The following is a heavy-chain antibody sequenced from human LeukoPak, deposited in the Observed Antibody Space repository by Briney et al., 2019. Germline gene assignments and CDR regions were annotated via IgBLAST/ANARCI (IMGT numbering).Heavy chain of an antibody. CDR3: ARDGGSAYCGGDCYWSHGMDV. Sequence: PGGSLRLSCAASGFTFSSYGMHWVRQAPGKGLEWVAVIWYDGSNKYYADSVKGRFTISRDNSKNTLYLQMNSLRAEDTAVYYCARDGGSAYCGGDCYWSHGMDVWGQGTTVTVSS. D-gene: IGHD2-21*02. CDR1: GFTFSSYG. J-gene: IGHJ6*02. V-gene: IGHV3-33*08. CDR2: IWYDGSNK.